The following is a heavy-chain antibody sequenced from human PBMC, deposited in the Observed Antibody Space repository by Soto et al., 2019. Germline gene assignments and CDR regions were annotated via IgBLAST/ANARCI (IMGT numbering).Heavy chain of an antibody. Sequence: EVQLLESGGDLVQPGGSLRLSCAASGFTFSSNAMSWVRQAPGKGLEWVSVITNTGGDTLYADSVKGWFAISRDNSKNTLYLQMNSLRAEDTAIYYCARASGESYPGSRVFDSWGQGTRVTVSS. D-gene: IGHD3-10*01. CDR1: GFTFSSNA. V-gene: IGHV3-23*01. CDR3: ARASGESYPGSRVFDS. CDR2: ITNTGGDT. J-gene: IGHJ4*02.